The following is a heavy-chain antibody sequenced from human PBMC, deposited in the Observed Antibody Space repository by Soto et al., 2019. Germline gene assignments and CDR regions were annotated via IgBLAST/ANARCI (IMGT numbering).Heavy chain of an antibody. J-gene: IGHJ5*02. CDR2: ISSNGGST. CDR3: VKYGSGSSQNYNWFDP. Sequence: GGSLRLSCSASGFTFSSYAMHWVRQAPGKGLEYVSAISSNGGSTYYADSVKGRFTISRDNSKNTLYLQMSSLRAEDTAVYYCVKYGSGSSQNYNWFDPWGQGTLVTVSS. V-gene: IGHV3-64D*08. D-gene: IGHD3-10*01. CDR1: GFTFSSYA.